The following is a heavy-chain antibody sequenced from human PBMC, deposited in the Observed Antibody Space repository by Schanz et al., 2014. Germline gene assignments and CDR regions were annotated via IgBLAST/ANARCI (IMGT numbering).Heavy chain of an antibody. Sequence: EVHLLESGGGLVPPGGSLRLSCTASGFTFTNYAMSWVRQAPGKGLEWVSLISDSGDTAYYADSVKGRFTISRDNSKNTLYLQMSSLRAEDTAVYYCAKSQGSSFDSWGQGTLVTVSS. CDR2: ISDSGDTA. V-gene: IGHV3-23*01. J-gene: IGHJ4*02. CDR1: GFTFTNYA. D-gene: IGHD6-13*01. CDR3: AKSQGSSFDS.